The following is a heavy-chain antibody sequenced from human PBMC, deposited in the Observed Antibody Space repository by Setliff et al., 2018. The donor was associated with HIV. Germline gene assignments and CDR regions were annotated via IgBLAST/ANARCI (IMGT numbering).Heavy chain of an antibody. V-gene: IGHV3-48*01. J-gene: IGHJ6*02. CDR3: AKPLTQWGVSPYHYAVDV. D-gene: IGHD1-26*01. Sequence: PGGSLRLSCAASGFTFSSYNMNWVRQAPGKGPEWVSNISSSSSTIYYADSVKGRFTISTDNSKNTLYLQMNSLRAEDTAVYYCAKPLTQWGVSPYHYAVDVWGQGTTVTVSS. CDR2: ISSSSSTI. CDR1: GFTFSSYN.